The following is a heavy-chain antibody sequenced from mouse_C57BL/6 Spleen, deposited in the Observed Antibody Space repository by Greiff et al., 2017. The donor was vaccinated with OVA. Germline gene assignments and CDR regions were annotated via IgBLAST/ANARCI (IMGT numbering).Heavy chain of an antibody. J-gene: IGHJ1*03. CDR2: ISYDGSN. CDR1: GYSITSGYY. D-gene: IGHD1-1*01. Sequence: EVKLQESGPGLVKPSQSLSLTCSVTGYSITSGYYWNWIRQFPGNKLEWMGYISYDGSNNYNPSLKNRISITRDTSKNQFFLKLNSVTTEDTATYYCARDVDYYGSILWYFDVWGTGTTVTVSS. CDR3: ARDVDYYGSILWYFDV. V-gene: IGHV3-6*01.